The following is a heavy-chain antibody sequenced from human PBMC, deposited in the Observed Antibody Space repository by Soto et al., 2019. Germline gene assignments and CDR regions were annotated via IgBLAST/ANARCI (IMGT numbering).Heavy chain of an antibody. CDR1: GGSISSYY. CDR2: IYYSGST. J-gene: IGHJ4*02. D-gene: IGHD5-12*01. V-gene: IGHV4-59*08. CDR3: ASRTSGYDYFDY. Sequence: SETLSLTCTVSGGSISSYYWSWIRQPPGKGLEWIGYIYYSGSTNYNPSLKSRVTISVDTSRNQFSLKLSSVTAADTAVYYCASRTSGYDYFDYWGQGTLVTVSS.